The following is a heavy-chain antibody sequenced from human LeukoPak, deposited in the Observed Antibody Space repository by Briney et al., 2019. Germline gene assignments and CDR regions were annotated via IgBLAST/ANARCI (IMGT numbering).Heavy chain of an antibody. D-gene: IGHD4-17*01. CDR2: ISYDGSNK. J-gene: IGHJ4*02. CDR1: GFTFSSYG. V-gene: IGHV3-30*18. CDR3: AKDLAVTTGFDY. Sequence: GRSLRLSCAASGFTFSSYGMHWVRQAPGKGLEWVAVISYDGSNKYYADSVKGRFTISRDNSKNTLYLQMNSLRAEDTAVYYCAKDLAVTTGFDYWGQGTLVTVSS.